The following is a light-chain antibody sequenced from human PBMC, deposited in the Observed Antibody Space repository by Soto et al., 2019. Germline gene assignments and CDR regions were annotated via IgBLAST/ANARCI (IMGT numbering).Light chain of an antibody. CDR1: QSLLHSNGYNY. CDR2: LCS. CDR3: MQALPTLT. J-gene: IGKJ4*01. V-gene: IGKV2-28*01. Sequence: DIVMTQSPLSLPVTPGEPAPISSRSSQSLLHSNGYNYLDWYLQKPGQSPQLLTYLCSNRSSGVPDRFSGSGAGTDFTLNISRVEAEDVGVYYCMQALPTLTFGGGTKVAIK.